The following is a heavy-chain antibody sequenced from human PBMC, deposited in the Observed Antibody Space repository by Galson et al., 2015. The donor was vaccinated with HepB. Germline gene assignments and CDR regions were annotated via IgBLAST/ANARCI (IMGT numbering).Heavy chain of an antibody. CDR2: ISYDGSNK. CDR1: GFTFSSYG. Sequence: SLRLSCAASGFTFSSYGMHWVRQAPGKGLEWVAVISYDGSNKYYADSVKGRFTISRDNSKNTLYLQMNSLRAEDTAVYYCAKIPSVAGNWDSPWGQGTLVPVSS. D-gene: IGHD6-19*01. CDR3: AKIPSVAGNWDSP. J-gene: IGHJ5*02. V-gene: IGHV3-30*18.